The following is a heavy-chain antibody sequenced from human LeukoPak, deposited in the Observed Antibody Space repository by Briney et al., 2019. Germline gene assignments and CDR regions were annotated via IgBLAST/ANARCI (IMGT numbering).Heavy chain of an antibody. CDR2: ISYDGSNK. CDR1: GSTFSSYA. Sequence: GRSLRLSCAASGSTFSSYAMHWVRQAPGKGLEWVAVISYDGSNKYYADSVKGRFTISRDNSKNTLYLQMNSLRVDDTALYYCAKGVFGVNRAFDYWGQGTLVTVSS. D-gene: IGHD3-3*01. J-gene: IGHJ4*02. V-gene: IGHV3-30*04. CDR3: AKGVFGVNRAFDY.